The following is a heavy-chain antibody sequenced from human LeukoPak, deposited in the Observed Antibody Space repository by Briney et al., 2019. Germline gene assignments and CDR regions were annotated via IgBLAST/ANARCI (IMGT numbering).Heavy chain of an antibody. D-gene: IGHD3-22*01. Sequence: SETLSLTCAVYGGSFSGYYWSWIRQPPGKGLEWIGEINHSGSTNYNPSFKSRVTISVDTSKNRFSLKLSSVTAADTAVYYCARGRSDYLRYYFDHWGQGTLVTVSS. CDR3: ARGRSDYLRYYFDH. CDR1: GGSFSGYY. CDR2: INHSGST. V-gene: IGHV4-34*01. J-gene: IGHJ4*02.